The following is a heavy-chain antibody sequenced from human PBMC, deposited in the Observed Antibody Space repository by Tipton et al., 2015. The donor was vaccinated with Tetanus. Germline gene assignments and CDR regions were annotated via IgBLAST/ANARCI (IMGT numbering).Heavy chain of an antibody. CDR1: GYTFTSYD. J-gene: IGHJ6*02. Sequence: QLVQSGAEVKKPGASVKVSCKASGYTFTSYDINWVRQATGQGLEWMGWMNPNSGNTGYAQKFQGRVTMTRNPSKSTAYMERSGLRSEDPAVYYCARGGRVVTLHNYYYYGMDVWGQGTTVTVSS. D-gene: IGHD2-21*02. V-gene: IGHV1-8*01. CDR3: ARGGRVVTLHNYYYYGMDV. CDR2: MNPNSGNT.